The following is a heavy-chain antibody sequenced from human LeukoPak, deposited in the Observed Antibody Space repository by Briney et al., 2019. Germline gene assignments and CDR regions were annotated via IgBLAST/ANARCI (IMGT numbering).Heavy chain of an antibody. CDR3: ARDGVAAAATAPFDY. CDR2: ISSSSSYI. Sequence: PGGSLRLSCAASGFTFSSYAMSWVRQAPGKGLEWVSSISSSSSYIYYADSVKGRFTISRDNAKNSLYLQMNSLRAEDTAVYYCARDGVAAAATAPFDYWGQGTLVTVSS. D-gene: IGHD6-13*01. J-gene: IGHJ4*02. CDR1: GFTFSSYA. V-gene: IGHV3-21*01.